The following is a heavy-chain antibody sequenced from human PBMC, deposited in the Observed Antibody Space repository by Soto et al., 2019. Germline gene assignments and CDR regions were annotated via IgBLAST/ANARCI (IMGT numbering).Heavy chain of an antibody. Sequence: SVKGCCTASGGSYSSYAIGWVRQAPGQGLEWMGGIVPVFGRPNYAQRFRGRLTITADESTSTGYMELISLRSDDTAVYYCAREGSGYNFWGQGPQVTCSS. CDR3: AREGSGYNF. V-gene: IGHV1-69*01. CDR1: GGSYSSYA. J-gene: IGHJ4*02. CDR2: IVPVFGRP. D-gene: IGHD5-12*01.